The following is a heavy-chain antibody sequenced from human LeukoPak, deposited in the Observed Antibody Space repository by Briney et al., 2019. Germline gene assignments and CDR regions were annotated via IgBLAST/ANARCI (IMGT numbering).Heavy chain of an antibody. CDR1: GDSVSSNSAA. CDR3: ARDSPPSSYYYGSGSYSAPRGFQH. Sequence: SQTLSLTCAISGDSVSSNSAAWNWIRQSPSRGLQWLVRTYYRSKWYNDYAVSVKSRITINPDTSKNQFSLQLNSVTPEDTAVYYCARDSPPSSYYYGSGSYSAPRGFQHWGQGTLVTVSS. J-gene: IGHJ1*01. V-gene: IGHV6-1*01. CDR2: TYYRSKWYN. D-gene: IGHD3-10*01.